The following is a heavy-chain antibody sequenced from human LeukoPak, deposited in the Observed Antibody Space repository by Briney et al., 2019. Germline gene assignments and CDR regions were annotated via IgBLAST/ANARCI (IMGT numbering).Heavy chain of an antibody. CDR2: ISSSSSYI. CDR1: GFTFSSYS. CDR3: AKDDGLYGDYYYMDV. V-gene: IGHV3-21*04. Sequence: GGSLRLSCAASGFTFSSYSMNWVRQAPGKGVGGVSSISSSSSYIYYADSVKRRFTISRDNDKNSLYLQMNSLRAEDTALYYCAKDDGLYGDYYYMDVWGKGTTVTVSS. J-gene: IGHJ6*03. D-gene: IGHD4-17*01.